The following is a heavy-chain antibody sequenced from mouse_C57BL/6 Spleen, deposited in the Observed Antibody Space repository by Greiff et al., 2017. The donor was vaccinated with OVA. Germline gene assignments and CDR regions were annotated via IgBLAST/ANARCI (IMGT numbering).Heavy chain of an antibody. CDR2: INPSSGYT. V-gene: IGHV1-7*01. CDR3: ARSQTFSYAMDY. CDR1: GYTFTSYW. J-gene: IGHJ4*01. Sequence: VQLQQSGAELAKPGASVKLSCKASGYTFTSYWMHWVKQRPGQGLEWIGYINPSSGYTKYNQKFKDKATVTADKSSSTAYMQLSSLTYEDSAVYYCARSQTFSYAMDYWGQGTSVTVSS.